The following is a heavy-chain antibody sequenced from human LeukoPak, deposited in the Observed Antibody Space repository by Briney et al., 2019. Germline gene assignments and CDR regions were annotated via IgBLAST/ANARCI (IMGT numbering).Heavy chain of an antibody. J-gene: IGHJ4*02. V-gene: IGHV3-21*01. CDR3: AELEWPRGY. Sequence: GGSLRLSCAASGFTFSSYSMNWVRQAPGKGLEWVSSISSSSSYIYYADSVKGRFTISRDNAKNSLCLQMNSLRAEDTAVYYCAELEWPRGYWGQGTLVTVSS. CDR1: GFTFSSYS. CDR2: ISSSSSYI. D-gene: IGHD1-7*01.